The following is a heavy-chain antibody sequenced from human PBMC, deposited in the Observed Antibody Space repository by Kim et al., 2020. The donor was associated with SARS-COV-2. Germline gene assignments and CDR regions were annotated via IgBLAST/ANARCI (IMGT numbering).Heavy chain of an antibody. CDR2: IIPIFGTA. Sequence: SVKVSCKASGGTFSSYAISWVRQAPGQGLEWMGGIIPIFGTANYAQKFQGRVTITADKSTSTAYMELSSLRSEDTAVYYCARSINYGDYREESWFDPWGQGTLVTVSS. CDR1: GGTFSSYA. J-gene: IGHJ5*02. D-gene: IGHD4-17*01. CDR3: ARSINYGDYREESWFDP. V-gene: IGHV1-69*06.